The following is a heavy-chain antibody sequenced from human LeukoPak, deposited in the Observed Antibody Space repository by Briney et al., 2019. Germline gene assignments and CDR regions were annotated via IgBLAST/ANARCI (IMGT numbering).Heavy chain of an antibody. J-gene: IGHJ4*02. CDR2: IKQDGSEK. CDR1: GFTFSSYW. Sequence: GGSLRLSCAASGFTFSSYWMSWVRQAPGKGLEWVANIKQDGSEKYYVDSVKGRFTISRDNANDSLYLQMNSLRAEDTAVYYRARVGDYFDYWGQGTLVTVSS. D-gene: IGHD3-16*01. CDR3: ARVGDYFDY. V-gene: IGHV3-7*01.